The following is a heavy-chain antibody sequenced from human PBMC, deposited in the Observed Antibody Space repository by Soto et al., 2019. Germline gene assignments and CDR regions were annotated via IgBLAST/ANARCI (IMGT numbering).Heavy chain of an antibody. V-gene: IGHV2-5*02. Sequence: QITVKESGPTLVKATQSLTLTCTFSGFSLSTSGGGVGWLRQPPGKALEWLAVIYWDDDKSYSPSLKSRLTITKDTSKNQVALTMTHMDPVDTATYFCAHTKVTHWLGPHVDFWGQGTLVTVSS. D-gene: IGHD6-19*01. CDR1: GFSLSTSGGG. CDR2: IYWDDDK. J-gene: IGHJ4*02. CDR3: AHTKVTHWLGPHVDF.